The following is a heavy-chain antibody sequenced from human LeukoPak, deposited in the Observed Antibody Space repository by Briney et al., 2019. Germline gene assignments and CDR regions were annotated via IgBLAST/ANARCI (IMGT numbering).Heavy chain of an antibody. CDR2: IYYSGST. CDR3: ARESWSGAYYYYMDV. V-gene: IGHV4-59*12. CDR1: GGSISSYY. D-gene: IGHD1-26*01. J-gene: IGHJ6*03. Sequence: SETLSLTCTVSGGSISSYYWSRIRQPPGKGLEWIGYIYYSGSTNYNPSLKSRVTISVDTSKNQFSLKLSSVTAADTAVYYCARESWSGAYYYYMDVWGKGTTVTISS.